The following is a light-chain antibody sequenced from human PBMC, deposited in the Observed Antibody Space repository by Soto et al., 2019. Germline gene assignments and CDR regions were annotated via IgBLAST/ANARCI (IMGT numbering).Light chain of an antibody. V-gene: IGKV3-15*01. CDR3: QQYNNWPPLT. CDR1: QSVSSN. Sequence: EVVMTQSPATLSVSPGERATISCRASQSVSSNLAWYQQKPGQAPRLLIYSASTRATGIPTRFSGSGSGTEFTLTISSLQSEDFAVYYCQQYNNWPPLTFGGGTKVEIK. J-gene: IGKJ4*01. CDR2: SAS.